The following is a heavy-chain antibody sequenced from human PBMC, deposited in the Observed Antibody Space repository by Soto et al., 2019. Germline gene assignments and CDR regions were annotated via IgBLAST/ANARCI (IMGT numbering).Heavy chain of an antibody. J-gene: IGHJ3*02. CDR2: ISYDGSNK. CDR3: ARVGIDYYDSSGQITGRDAFDI. CDR1: GFTFSSYA. Sequence: QVQLVESGGGVVQPGRSLRLSCAASGFTFSSYAMHWVRQAPGKGLEWVAVISYDGSNKYYADSVKGRFTISRDNSKNTLYLQMNSLRAEDTAVYYCARVGIDYYDSSGQITGRDAFDIWGQGTMVTVSS. D-gene: IGHD3-22*01. V-gene: IGHV3-30-3*01.